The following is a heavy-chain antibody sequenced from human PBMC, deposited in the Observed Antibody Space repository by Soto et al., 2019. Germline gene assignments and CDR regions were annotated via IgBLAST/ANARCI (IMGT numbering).Heavy chain of an antibody. D-gene: IGHD5-18*01. Sequence: QVQLVQSGAEVKKPGASVKVSCKASGYTFTSYGISWVRQAPGQGLEWMGWISAYNGNTNYAQKLQGRVTMTTDTSTSTAYMELRSLRSDDTAVYYCARDDATAMVSADYYYYGMDVWGQGTTVTVSS. CDR3: ARDDATAMVSADYYYYGMDV. J-gene: IGHJ6*02. V-gene: IGHV1-18*01. CDR1: GYTFTSYG. CDR2: ISAYNGNT.